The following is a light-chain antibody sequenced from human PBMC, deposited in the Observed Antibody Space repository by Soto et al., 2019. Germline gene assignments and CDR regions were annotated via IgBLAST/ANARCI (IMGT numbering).Light chain of an antibody. Sequence: DIQMTQSTSTLSASVGDRVTITCRASQSISSWLAWYQQKPGKAPKLLIYKASTLESGVPSRFSGSGSGTEFTLTISSLQPDVFATYHCQQFCTVVPGTKVDIK. CDR1: QSISSW. CDR2: KAS. J-gene: IGKJ3*01. V-gene: IGKV1-5*03. CDR3: QQFCT.